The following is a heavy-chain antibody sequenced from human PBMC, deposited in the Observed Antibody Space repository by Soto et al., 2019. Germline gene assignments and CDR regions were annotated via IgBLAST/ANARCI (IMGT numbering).Heavy chain of an antibody. V-gene: IGHV4-30-2*01. J-gene: IGHJ4*02. CDR2: IYHSGST. Sequence: PSETLSLTCAVYGGSFSGYSWSWIRQPPGKGLEWIGYIYHSGSTYYNPSLKSRVTISVDRSKNQFSLKLSSVTAADTAVYYCARVPEYWGQGTLVTVSS. CDR1: GGSFSGYS. CDR3: ARVPEY.